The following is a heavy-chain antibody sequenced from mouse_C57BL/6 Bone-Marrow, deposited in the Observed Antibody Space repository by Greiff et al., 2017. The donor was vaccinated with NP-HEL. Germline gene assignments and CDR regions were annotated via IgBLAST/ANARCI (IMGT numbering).Heavy chain of an antibody. J-gene: IGHJ1*03. CDR3: ARKYYGSSSYSYFDV. CDR2: IHPNSGSN. D-gene: IGHD1-1*01. Sequence: VQLQQPGAELVKPGASVKLSCKASGYTFTSYWMHLVKQRPGQGLEWIGMIHPNSGSNKYNEKFKSKATLTVDKSSSTAILQLSSLTSADSAVSYCARKYYGSSSYSYFDVWGKGTTVTVSS. CDR1: GYTFTSYW. V-gene: IGHV1-64*01.